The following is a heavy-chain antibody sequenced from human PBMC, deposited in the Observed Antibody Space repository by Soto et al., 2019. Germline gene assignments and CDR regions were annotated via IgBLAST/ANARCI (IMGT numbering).Heavy chain of an antibody. D-gene: IGHD3-22*01. Sequence: PGGSLRLSCAASGFTFSSYSMNWVRQAPGKGLEWVSSISSSSSYIYYADSVKGRFTISRDNAKNSLYLQMNSLRAEDTAVYYCARGARQYYYDSSGYYYVWGQGTMVTVSS. CDR3: ARGARQYYYDSSGYYYV. CDR2: ISSSSSYI. V-gene: IGHV3-21*01. J-gene: IGHJ3*01. CDR1: GFTFSSYS.